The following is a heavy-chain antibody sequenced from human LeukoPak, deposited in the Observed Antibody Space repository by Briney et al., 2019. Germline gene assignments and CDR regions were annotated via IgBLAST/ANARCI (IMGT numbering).Heavy chain of an antibody. CDR3: ARDGLSSGWPRKFDY. V-gene: IGHV1-2*02. J-gene: IGHJ4*02. CDR2: INPNSGGT. D-gene: IGHD6-19*01. CDR1: GYTFTSYD. Sequence: ASVKVSCKASGYTFTSYDINWVRQATGQGLEWMGWINPNSGGTNYAQKFQGRVTMTRDTSISTAYMELSSLRSEDTAVYYCARDGLSSGWPRKFDYWGQGTLVTVSS.